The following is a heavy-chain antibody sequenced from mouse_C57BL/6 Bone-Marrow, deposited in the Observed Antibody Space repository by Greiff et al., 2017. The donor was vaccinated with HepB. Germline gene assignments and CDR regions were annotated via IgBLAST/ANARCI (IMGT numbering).Heavy chain of an antibody. J-gene: IGHJ1*03. CDR2: IWTGGGT. V-gene: IGHV2-9-1*01. CDR3: ASPMVTTWYFDI. D-gene: IGHD2-2*01. CDR1: GFSLTSYA. Sequence: VKLMESGPGLVAPSQSLSITCTVSGFSLTSYAISWVRQPPGKGLEWLGVIWTGGGTNNNSALKSRLSISKDNSKSQVFIKMNSLQTDDTARCYWASPMVTTWYFDIWGTGTTVTVSS.